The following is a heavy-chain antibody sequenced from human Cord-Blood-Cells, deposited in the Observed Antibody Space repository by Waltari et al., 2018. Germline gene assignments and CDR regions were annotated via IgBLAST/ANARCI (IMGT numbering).Heavy chain of an antibody. CDR2: IKQDGSEK. CDR1: GFTFSSYW. D-gene: IGHD1-1*01. Sequence: EVQLVESGGGLVQPGGSLRLSCVASGFTFSSYWMSWVRQAPGKGLEWVANIKQDGSEKYYVDSVKGRFTISRDNAKNSLYLQMNSLRAEDTAVYYCARELARNFDYWGQGTLVTVSS. V-gene: IGHV3-7*01. J-gene: IGHJ4*02. CDR3: ARELARNFDY.